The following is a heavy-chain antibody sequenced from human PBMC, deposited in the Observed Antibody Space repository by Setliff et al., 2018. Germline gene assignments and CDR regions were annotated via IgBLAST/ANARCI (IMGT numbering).Heavy chain of an antibody. J-gene: IGHJ4*02. CDR2: IDPKSGRT. D-gene: IGHD2-2*02. CDR3: ARGYCTSTTCYTFDF. CDR1: GYPFVGYF. V-gene: IGHV1-2*02. Sequence: EASVKVSCKTSGYPFVGYFIYWMRQAPGQGLEWVGWIDPKSGRTKYAQRFQGRVTMTRDTSSSTAYMELRGLRSDDTAKFFCARGYCTSTTCYTFDFWGQGTLVTVSS.